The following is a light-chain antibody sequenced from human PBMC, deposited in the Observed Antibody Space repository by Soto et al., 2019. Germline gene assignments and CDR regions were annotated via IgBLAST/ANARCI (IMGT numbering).Light chain of an antibody. CDR3: CSYSGSSTWM. CDR1: RSDVGSYNL. V-gene: IGLV2-23*01. J-gene: IGLJ3*02. CDR2: EGS. Sequence: QSALTQPASVSGSPGQSIAISCTGTRSDVGSYNLVSWYQQHPGTAPKLILYEGSKRPSGVSHRFSGFRSGSTASLTISGLQAEDEADYYCCSYSGSSTWMFGGGTKLTVL.